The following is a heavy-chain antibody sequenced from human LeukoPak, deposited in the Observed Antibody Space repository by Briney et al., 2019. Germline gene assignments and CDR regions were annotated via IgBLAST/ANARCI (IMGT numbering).Heavy chain of an antibody. CDR3: AKRGTRSSGSCTDY. D-gene: IGHD2-15*01. CDR2: ITGSGDNT. J-gene: IGHJ4*02. Sequence: PGGSLRLSCAASGFTFSSYGMTWVRQAPGKGLEWVSAITGSGDNTYYADSVKGRFSISRDNSKNTLYLQMNSLRAEDTAVYYCAKRGTRSSGSCTDYWGQGTLVTVSS. V-gene: IGHV3-23*01. CDR1: GFTFSSYG.